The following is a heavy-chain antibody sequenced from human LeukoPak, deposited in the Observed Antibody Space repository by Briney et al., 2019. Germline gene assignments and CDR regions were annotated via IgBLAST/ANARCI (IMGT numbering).Heavy chain of an antibody. CDR3: ARAQYYYDSSNSPFNDA. CDR2: INHSGST. Sequence: PSETLSLTCAVYGGSFSGYYWSWIRQPPGKGLEWIGEINHSGSTNYNPSLKCRVTTSVDMSKNQFSLKLSSVTAADTAVYYCARAQYYYDSSNSPFNDAWGQGTLVTVSS. V-gene: IGHV4-34*01. D-gene: IGHD3-22*01. J-gene: IGHJ5*02. CDR1: GGSFSGYY.